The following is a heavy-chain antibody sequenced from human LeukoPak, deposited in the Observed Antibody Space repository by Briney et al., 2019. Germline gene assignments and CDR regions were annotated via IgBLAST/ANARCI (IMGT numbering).Heavy chain of an antibody. CDR2: INHSGST. D-gene: IGHD6-13*01. Sequence: PSETPSLTCAVYGGSFSGYYWSWIRQPPGKGLEWIGEINHSGSTNYNPSLKSRVTISVDTSKNQFSLKLSSVTAADTAVYYCARGYSSSFISWWGQGTLVTVSS. CDR1: GGSFSGYY. CDR3: ARGYSSSFISW. J-gene: IGHJ4*02. V-gene: IGHV4-34*01.